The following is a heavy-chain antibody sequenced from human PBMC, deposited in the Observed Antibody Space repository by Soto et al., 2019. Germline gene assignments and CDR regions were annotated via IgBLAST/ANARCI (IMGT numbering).Heavy chain of an antibody. D-gene: IGHD6-13*01. Sequence: QVQLQQWGAGLLKPSETLSLTSAVYGGSFNSYYWSWIRQPPGKGLAWIGEINYSGSTKYNPSLKSRVTISVDTSKNQFSLKLSSVTAADTAVYYCPRGHKQQLVRSGGWFDPWGQGTLVTVSS. V-gene: IGHV4-34*01. J-gene: IGHJ5*02. CDR3: PRGHKQQLVRSGGWFDP. CDR1: GGSFNSYY. CDR2: INYSGST.